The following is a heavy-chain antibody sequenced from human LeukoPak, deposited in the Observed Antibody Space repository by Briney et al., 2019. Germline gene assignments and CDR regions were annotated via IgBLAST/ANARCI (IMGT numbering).Heavy chain of an antibody. D-gene: IGHD3-16*01. CDR2: ISSSSTYI. CDR1: GGTFRSYS. V-gene: IGHV3-21*01. Sequence: ASVKVSCKASGGTFRSYSMNWVRQAPGKGLEWVSTISSSSTYIYYADSVKGRFTISRDNAENSVYLQMDSLRGDDTAVYYCARDLSLGAPGGFDYWGQGTLVTVSS. CDR3: ARDLSLGAPGGFDY. J-gene: IGHJ4*02.